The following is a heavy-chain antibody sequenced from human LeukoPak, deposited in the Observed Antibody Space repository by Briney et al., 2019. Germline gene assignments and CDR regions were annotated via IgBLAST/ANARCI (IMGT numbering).Heavy chain of an antibody. CDR3: ARDRGACSSTSCYGAFDI. Sequence: PGGSLRLSCAASGFTFSSYSMNWVRQAPGKGLEWVSSISSSSSYIYYADSVKGRFTISRDNAKNSLYLQMNSLRAEDTAVYYCARDRGACSSTSCYGAFDIWGQGTMVTVSS. V-gene: IGHV3-21*01. CDR1: GFTFSSYS. D-gene: IGHD2-2*01. CDR2: ISSSSSYI. J-gene: IGHJ3*02.